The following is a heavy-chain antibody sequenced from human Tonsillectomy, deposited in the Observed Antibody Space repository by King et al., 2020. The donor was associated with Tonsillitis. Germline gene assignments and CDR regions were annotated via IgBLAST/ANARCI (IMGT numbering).Heavy chain of an antibody. D-gene: IGHD3-3*01. J-gene: IGHJ5*02. V-gene: IGHV3-9*03. CDR2: ISWNSGSI. CDR3: AKGSLPVVIMGRDWFDP. CDR1: GFTFDDYA. Sequence: QLVQSGGGLVQPGRSLRLSCAVSGFTFDDYAMHWVRQAPGKGLEWVSGISWNSGSIAYADSVKGRFTISRDNAKNSLYLQMTSLRAEDMALYYCAKGSLPVVIMGRDWFDPWGQGTQVTVSS.